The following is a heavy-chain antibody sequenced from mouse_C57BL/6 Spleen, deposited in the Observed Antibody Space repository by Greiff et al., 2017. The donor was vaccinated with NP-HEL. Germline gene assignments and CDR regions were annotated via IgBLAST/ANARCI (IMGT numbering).Heavy chain of an antibody. CDR2: IHPNSGST. Sequence: VQLQQPGAELVKPGASVKLSCKASGYTFTSYWMHWVKQRPGQGLEWIGMIHPNSGSTNYNEKFKSKATLTVDKSSSTDYMQLSSLTSEDSAVYCCARDEDYYGSSFDYWGQGTTLTVSS. CDR3: ARDEDYYGSSFDY. CDR1: GYTFTSYW. V-gene: IGHV1-64*01. D-gene: IGHD1-1*01. J-gene: IGHJ2*01.